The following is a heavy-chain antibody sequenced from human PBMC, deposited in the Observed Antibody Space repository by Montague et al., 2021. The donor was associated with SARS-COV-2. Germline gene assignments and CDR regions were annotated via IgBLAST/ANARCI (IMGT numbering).Heavy chain of an antibody. CDR1: GGSFSGYY. CDR3: ARSRCITVFGVVITSCYYGMDV. D-gene: IGHD3-3*01. V-gene: IGHV4-34*01. CDR2: INHSGST. Sequence: SETLSLTCAVYGGSFSGYYWSWIRQPPGKGLEWIGEINHSGSTNYNPSLKSRVTISVDTSKNQFSLKLSSVTAADTAVYYCARSRCITVFGVVITSCYYGMDVWGQGTTVTVSS. J-gene: IGHJ6*02.